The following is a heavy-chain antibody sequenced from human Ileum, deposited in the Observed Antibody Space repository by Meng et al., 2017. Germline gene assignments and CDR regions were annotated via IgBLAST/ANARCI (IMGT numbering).Heavy chain of an antibody. Sequence: QVQLPQGGAGLLKPSETLSLTCTVYGASFTGYSWTWIRQSPGKGPEWIGEVNHDGGTNYSPSLKSRVIISIDTSKNQFSLKLTAVTATDAAVYYCAREGSWFGADYWGQGTLVTVSS. J-gene: IGHJ4*02. CDR1: GASFTGYS. CDR3: AREGSWFGADY. CDR2: VNHDGGT. D-gene: IGHD3-10*01. V-gene: IGHV4-34*02.